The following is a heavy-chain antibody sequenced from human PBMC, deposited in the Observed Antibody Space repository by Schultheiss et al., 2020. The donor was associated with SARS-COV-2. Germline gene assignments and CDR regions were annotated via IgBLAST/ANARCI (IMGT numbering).Heavy chain of an antibody. V-gene: IGHV4-31*03. CDR1: GGSISSGGYY. Sequence: SETLSLTCTVSGGSISSGGYYWSWIRQHPGKGLEWIGYIYYCGSTYYNPSLKSRVTISVDTSKNQFSLKLSSVTAAYTAVYYCASIHGDYFAEYFQHWGQGTLVTVSS. J-gene: IGHJ1*01. D-gene: IGHD4-17*01. CDR2: IYYCGST. CDR3: ASIHGDYFAEYFQH.